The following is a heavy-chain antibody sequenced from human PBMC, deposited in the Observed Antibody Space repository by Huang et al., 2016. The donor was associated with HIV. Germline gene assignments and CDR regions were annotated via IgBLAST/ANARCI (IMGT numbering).Heavy chain of an antibody. CDR2: IHNDGTNE. CDR1: SSFG. V-gene: IGHV3-30*02. D-gene: IGHD4-17*01. J-gene: IGHJ6*03. Sequence: SSFGMNWVRQAPGKGLEWVALIHNDGTNEYYSDSVTGRFTISRDKCKSTLYLQTNPLRPEDTAVSSCVRRTPVTKSCYYYYLDVWGRGTPVTVSS. CDR3: VRRTPVTKSCYYYYLDV.